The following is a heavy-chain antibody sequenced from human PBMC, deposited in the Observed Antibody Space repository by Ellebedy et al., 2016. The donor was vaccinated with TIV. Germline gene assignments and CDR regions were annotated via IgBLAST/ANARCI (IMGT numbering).Heavy chain of an antibody. CDR1: GGSISSSNW. D-gene: IGHD6-13*01. J-gene: IGHJ3*02. V-gene: IGHV4-4*02. CDR2: IYHSGYT. CDR3: AKTLAASEAFDN. Sequence: MPSETLSLTCAVSGGSISSSNWWGWVRQPPGKGLEWLGEIYHSGYTSYNPSLKSRVTISVDKSKSQFSLKVSSVTAADPAVYYCAKTLAASEAFDNWGQGTMVTVSS.